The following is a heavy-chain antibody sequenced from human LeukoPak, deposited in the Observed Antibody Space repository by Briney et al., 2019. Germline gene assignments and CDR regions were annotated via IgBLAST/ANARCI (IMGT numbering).Heavy chain of an antibody. CDR1: GFTFSSYW. CDR2: IKQDGSEK. V-gene: IGHV3-7*01. CDR3: SSSWDYYYYGMDV. Sequence: PGGSLRLSCAASGFTFSSYWMRWVRQAPGKGLEWVANIKQDGSEKYYVDSVKGRFTISRDNAKNSLYLQMNSLRAEDTAVYYCSSSWDYYYYGMDVWGQGTTVTVSS. D-gene: IGHD6-6*01. J-gene: IGHJ6*02.